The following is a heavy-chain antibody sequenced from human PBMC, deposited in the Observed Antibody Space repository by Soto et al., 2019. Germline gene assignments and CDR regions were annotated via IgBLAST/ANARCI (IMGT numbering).Heavy chain of an antibody. V-gene: IGHV4-30-4*02. CDR2: IYYSGST. J-gene: IGHJ5*01. CDR3: EGYATSIVTGYSGYAEGSWFDT. CDR1: GGSISSGDYY. D-gene: IGHD5-12*01. Sequence: SDTLSLTCTVSGGSISSGDYYWSWIRQPPGKGLEWIGYIYYSGSTYYNPSLKSRVTISVDTSKNQFSLKLSSVTAADTAVYYCEGYATSIVTGYSGYAEGSWFDTWGHGTLVTVSA.